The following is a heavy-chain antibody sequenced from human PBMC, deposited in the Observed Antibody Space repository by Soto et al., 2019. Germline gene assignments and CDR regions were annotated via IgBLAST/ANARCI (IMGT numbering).Heavy chain of an antibody. CDR1: GCSISSYY. V-gene: IGHV4-59*01. CDR3: AGVRITIFGAYYYYMDV. CDR2: IYYSGST. D-gene: IGHD3-3*01. J-gene: IGHJ6*03. Sequence: SETLSLTCTVSGCSISSYYWSWIRQPPGKGLEWIGYIYYSGSTNYNPSLKSRVTISVDTSKNQFSLKLSSVTAADTAVYYCAGVRITIFGAYYYYMDVWGKGTTVTVSS.